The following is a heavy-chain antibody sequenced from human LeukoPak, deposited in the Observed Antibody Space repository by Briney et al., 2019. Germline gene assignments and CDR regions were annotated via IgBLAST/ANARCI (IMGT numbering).Heavy chain of an antibody. CDR3: ARGPIHDPTLDY. D-gene: IGHD3-3*01. Sequence: PSETLSLTCTVSGGSISSYYWSWIRQPPGKGLEWIGYIYYSGSTNYNPSLKSRVTISVDTSKNQFSLKLSSVTAADTAVYYCARGPIHDPTLDYWGQGTLVTVSS. CDR1: GGSISSYY. J-gene: IGHJ4*02. V-gene: IGHV4-59*01. CDR2: IYYSGST.